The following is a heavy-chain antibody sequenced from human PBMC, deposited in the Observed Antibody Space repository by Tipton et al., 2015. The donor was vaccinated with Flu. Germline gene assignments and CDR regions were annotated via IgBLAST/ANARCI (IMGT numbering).Heavy chain of an antibody. J-gene: IGHJ2*01. CDR1: GGSFSGYY. CDR2: INHSGST. D-gene: IGHD4-23*01. Sequence: LRLSCAVYGGSFSGYYWSWIRQPPGRGLEWIGEINHSGSTNYNPSLKSRVTISVDTSKNQFSLKLSSVTAADTAVYYCATQLLQPGGRVHYWYFDLWGRGTLVTVSS. V-gene: IGHV4-34*01. CDR3: ATQLLQPGGRVHYWYFDL.